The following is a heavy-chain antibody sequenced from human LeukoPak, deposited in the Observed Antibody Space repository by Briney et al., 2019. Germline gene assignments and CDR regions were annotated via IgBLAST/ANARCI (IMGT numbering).Heavy chain of an antibody. CDR1: GGSISNYC. Sequence: PSETLSLTCTVSGGSISNYCWSWVRQPPGKGLEWIGYICYSGSTKYNPSPKSRVTISVNTSKNQFSLKLSSVTPADTAVYYCARSVVVTAPLGYWGQGTLVTVSS. J-gene: IGHJ4*02. CDR2: ICYSGST. D-gene: IGHD2-21*02. V-gene: IGHV4-59*01. CDR3: ARSVVVTAPLGY.